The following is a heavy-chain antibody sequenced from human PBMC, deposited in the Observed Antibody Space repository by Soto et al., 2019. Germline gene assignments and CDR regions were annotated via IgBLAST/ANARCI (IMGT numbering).Heavy chain of an antibody. V-gene: IGHV3-23*01. CDR2: INESGSKT. CDR3: AKDARPTT. Sequence: VGSLRLSCAASGFTFSSYAMHWVRQAPGKGLEWVSTINESGSKTYYADSVKGRFTISSDKSKNTLSLQMNSLRAEDTAVYFCAKDARPTTWGQGTLVTVSS. CDR1: GFTFSSYA. J-gene: IGHJ5*02.